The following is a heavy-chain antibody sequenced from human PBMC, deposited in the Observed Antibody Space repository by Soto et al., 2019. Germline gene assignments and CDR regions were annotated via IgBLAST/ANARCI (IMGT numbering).Heavy chain of an antibody. D-gene: IGHD6-19*01. CDR2: IRKDGGEK. J-gene: IGHJ4*02. CDR1: GFSLSSYW. Sequence: EVQLVESGGGVVQPGESLRLSCAASGFSLSSYWMNWVRQAQGKGLEWVAIIRKDGGEKYYVDSVEGRFTISRDNAKTSLYLQMNSPGGEDPAVYYCAAGSGWLIDYWGRGTLVTVSS. CDR3: AAGSGWLIDY. V-gene: IGHV3-7*03.